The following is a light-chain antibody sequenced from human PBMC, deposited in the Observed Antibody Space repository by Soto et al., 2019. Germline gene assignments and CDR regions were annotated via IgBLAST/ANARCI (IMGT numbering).Light chain of an antibody. J-gene: IGLJ3*02. CDR2: ADN. V-gene: IGLV1-40*01. CDR1: GSNGFL. Sequence: QSVLTQPPSVSGAAGQTVTISCTGIGSNGFLVHWYQHLPGMAPKLLIYADNSRPSGVPDRFSGSKSGTSASLAIAGLQADDEADYYCQTYDSSLHQWVFGGGTKLTVL. CDR3: QTYDSSLHQWV.